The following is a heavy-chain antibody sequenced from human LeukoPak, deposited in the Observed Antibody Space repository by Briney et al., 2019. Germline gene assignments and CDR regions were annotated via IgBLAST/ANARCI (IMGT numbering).Heavy chain of an antibody. Sequence: ASVKVSCKASGYTFTGYYTHWVRQAPGQGLEWMGWINPNSGGTNYAQKLQGRVTMTTDTSTSTAYMELRSLRSDDTAVYYCARVVVPAANVGYYYYYYMDVWGKGTTVTISS. CDR2: INPNSGGT. J-gene: IGHJ6*03. D-gene: IGHD2-2*01. CDR3: ARVVVPAANVGYYYYYYMDV. CDR1: GYTFTGYY. V-gene: IGHV1-2*02.